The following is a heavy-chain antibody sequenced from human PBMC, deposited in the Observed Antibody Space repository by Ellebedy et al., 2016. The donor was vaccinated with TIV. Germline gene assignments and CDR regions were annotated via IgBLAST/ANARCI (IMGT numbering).Heavy chain of an antibody. CDR1: GFSFREYY. CDR2: INHDGAIK. V-gene: IGHV3-11*01. CDR3: ARNRNDFDTNGYWNY. Sequence: GESLKISCAASGFSFREYYMSWIRQAPGKGLECVAYINHDGAIKCYADAVRGRFTVSRDNAENSLHLQMNSLRAEDTAVYYCARNRNDFDTNGYWNYWGPGAQVTVSS. D-gene: IGHD3-22*01. J-gene: IGHJ4*02.